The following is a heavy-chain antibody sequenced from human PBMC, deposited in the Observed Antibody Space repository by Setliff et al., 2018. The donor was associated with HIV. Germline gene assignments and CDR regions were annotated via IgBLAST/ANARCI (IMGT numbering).Heavy chain of an antibody. CDR1: GGSFSGYY. CDR2: INHSGST. Sequence: SETLSLTCAVYGGSFSGYYWSWIRQPPGKGLEWIGEINHSGSTNYNPSLKSRVTISVDTSKNQFSLKLSSVTAADTATYYCARGVTLGRGVIAESPLYVMDVWGEGTPVTVSS. D-gene: IGHD3-10*01. V-gene: IGHV4-34*01. CDR3: ARGVTLGRGVIAESPLYVMDV. J-gene: IGHJ6*03.